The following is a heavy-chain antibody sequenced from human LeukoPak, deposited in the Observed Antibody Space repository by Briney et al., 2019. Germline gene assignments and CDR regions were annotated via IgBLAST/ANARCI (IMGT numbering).Heavy chain of an antibody. CDR1: GGTFSNYG. V-gene: IGHV1-18*01. CDR3: ARGRSIFPYYYDSSGYCDY. Sequence: ASVKVSCKASGGTFSNYGINWVRQAPGQGLEWMGWISAYNGNTNYAQKLQGRVTMTTDTSTSTAYMELRSLRSDDTAVYYCARGRSIFPYYYDSSGYCDYWGQGTLVTVSS. J-gene: IGHJ4*02. CDR2: ISAYNGNT. D-gene: IGHD3-22*01.